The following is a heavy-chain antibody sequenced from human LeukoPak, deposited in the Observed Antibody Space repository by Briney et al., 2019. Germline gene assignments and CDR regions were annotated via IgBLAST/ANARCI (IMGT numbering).Heavy chain of an antibody. CDR3: ARDISYRAGSYLYYYMDV. D-gene: IGHD3-10*01. CDR2: IYYSGST. V-gene: IGHV4-59*01. CDR1: GGSISSYY. J-gene: IGHJ6*03. Sequence: SETLSLTCTVSGGSISSYYWSWIRQPPGKGLEWIGYIYYSGSTNYNPSLKSRVTISVDTSKNQFSLKLSSVTAADTAVYYCARDISYRAGSYLYYYMDVWGKGTTVTVSS.